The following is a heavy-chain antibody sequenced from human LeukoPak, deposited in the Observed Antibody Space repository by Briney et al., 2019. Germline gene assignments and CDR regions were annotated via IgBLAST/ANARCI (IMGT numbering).Heavy chain of an antibody. D-gene: IGHD6-13*01. Sequence: PGGSLRLSCAASGFIFSTYGMHWVRQAPGKGLEWVAVIWYDGSNKYYADSVKGRFTISRDNSKNTLYLQMNSLRAEDTAVYYCARDVAAAGSYYYYGMDVWGQGTTVTVSS. J-gene: IGHJ6*02. CDR3: ARDVAAAGSYYYYGMDV. V-gene: IGHV3-33*01. CDR1: GFIFSTYG. CDR2: IWYDGSNK.